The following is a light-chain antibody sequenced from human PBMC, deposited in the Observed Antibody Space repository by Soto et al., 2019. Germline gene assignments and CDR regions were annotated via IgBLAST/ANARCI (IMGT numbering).Light chain of an antibody. CDR2: GAA. CDR3: QQYHNWPA. Sequence: EIVMTQSPATLYVSPGERATLSCRASQSVFTSLAWYQHKPGQPPTLLIYGAATRATGIPARFSGSGSGTEFTLTISSLQSEDFAVYYCQQYHNWPAFGQGTKVEIK. V-gene: IGKV3-15*01. CDR1: QSVFTS. J-gene: IGKJ1*01.